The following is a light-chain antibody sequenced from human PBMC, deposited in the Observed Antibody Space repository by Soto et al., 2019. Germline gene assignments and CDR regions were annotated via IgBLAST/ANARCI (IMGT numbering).Light chain of an antibody. Sequence: QSALPQPGSVSGAPGQSITVSCTGTSSDVGGYNYVSWYQPHPGKVPKLLIYEVSNRPSGVPNRCSGSKSDNTASLTISGLQAEDEADYYCSSYTSSSSLVFGTGTKLTVL. J-gene: IGLJ1*01. CDR1: SSDVGGYNY. CDR3: SSYTSSSSLV. CDR2: EVS. V-gene: IGLV2-14*01.